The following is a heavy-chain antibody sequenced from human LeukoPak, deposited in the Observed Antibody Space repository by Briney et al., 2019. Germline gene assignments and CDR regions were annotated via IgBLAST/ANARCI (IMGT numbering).Heavy chain of an antibody. CDR3: GGLGSTGTDH. J-gene: IGHJ4*02. D-gene: IGHD4-17*01. Sequence: GGSLRLSGVASGFTFSLHYMDGFRKSPGQGLEGFGLIRNKDDRYTTIYAASVKGRFTISRDDSMNSVYLQMDGLKTEDTAVYYCGGLGSTGTDHWGQGTLVTVSS. CDR1: GFTFSLHY. V-gene: IGHV3-72*01. CDR2: IRNKDDRYTT.